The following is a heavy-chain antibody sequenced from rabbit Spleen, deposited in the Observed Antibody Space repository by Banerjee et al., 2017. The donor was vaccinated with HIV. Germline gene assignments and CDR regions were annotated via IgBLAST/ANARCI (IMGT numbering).Heavy chain of an antibody. CDR1: GFSFSSGYD. V-gene: IGHV1S45*01. CDR2: IYTGNGKN. CDR3: TRDDGSGHYIDGYFNL. J-gene: IGHJ4*01. D-gene: IGHD1-1*01. Sequence: QEQLVESGGGLVKPGASLTLICTASGFSFSSGYDMAWVRQAPGKGLEWIGFIYTGNGKNYYASWAKGRFTISKASSTTVTLQVTSLTAADTATYFCTRDDGSGHYIDGYFNLWGPGTLVTVS.